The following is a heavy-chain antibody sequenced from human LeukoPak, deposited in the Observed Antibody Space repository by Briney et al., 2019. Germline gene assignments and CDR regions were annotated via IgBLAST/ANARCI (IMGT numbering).Heavy chain of an antibody. Sequence: GGSLRLSCAASGFSFSSYAMSWVRQAPGKGLERVSGINWNGGRTGYADSVKGRFTISRDNAKNSLYLQMNSLRAEDTALYYCARDYDYGDYPGYWGQGTLVTVSS. CDR2: INWNGGRT. V-gene: IGHV3-20*04. CDR3: ARDYDYGDYPGY. CDR1: GFSFSSYA. J-gene: IGHJ4*02. D-gene: IGHD4-17*01.